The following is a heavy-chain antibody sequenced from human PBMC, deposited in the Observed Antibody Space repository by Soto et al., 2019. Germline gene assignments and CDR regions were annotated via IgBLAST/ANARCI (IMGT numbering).Heavy chain of an antibody. CDR1: GFTFSSYG. CDR3: DSGYCSGGSCYPHFDY. J-gene: IGHJ4*02. D-gene: IGHD2-15*01. CDR2: IWYDGSNK. Sequence: QVQLVESGGGVVQPGRSLRLSCAASGFTFSSYGMHWVRQAPGKGLEWVAVIWYDGSNKYYADSVKGRFTISRDNSKNTLYLQMNSLRAEDTAVYYCDSGYCSGGSCYPHFDYWGQGTLVTVSS. V-gene: IGHV3-33*01.